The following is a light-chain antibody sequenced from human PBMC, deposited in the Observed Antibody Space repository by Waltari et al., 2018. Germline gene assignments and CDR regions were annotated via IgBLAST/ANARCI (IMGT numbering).Light chain of an antibody. CDR1: SSEFSLYNY. V-gene: IGLV2-14*03. J-gene: IGLJ1*01. Sequence: QSALTQPASVSGSPGQSITISCTGTSSEFSLYNYVSWYQHHPGKAPKLIIRDVNKRPSGISNRFSGSKSGNTASLTVSGLQAGDEADYYCSSYSSRSPYYVFGTGTKVTVL. CDR2: DVN. CDR3: SSYSSRSPYYV.